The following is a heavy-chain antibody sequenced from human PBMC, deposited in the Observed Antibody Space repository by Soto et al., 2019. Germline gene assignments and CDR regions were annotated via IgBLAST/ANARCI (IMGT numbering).Heavy chain of an antibody. CDR1: GGSISSGDHY. J-gene: IGHJ5*02. Sequence: QVQLQESGPGLVKPSQTLSLTCTVSGGSISSGDHYWSWVRQPPGKGLEWIGYIYYSGSTHYNPSLESRLIISVDTSRNQFSLKLSSVTAADTAVYYCARVVTTMVRGVNFWFDPWGQGTLVTVAS. CDR2: IYYSGST. D-gene: IGHD3-10*01. V-gene: IGHV4-30-4*01. CDR3: ARVVTTMVRGVNFWFDP.